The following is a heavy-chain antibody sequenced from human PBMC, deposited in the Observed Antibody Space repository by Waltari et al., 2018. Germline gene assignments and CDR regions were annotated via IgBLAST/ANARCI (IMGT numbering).Heavy chain of an antibody. CDR3: AREGPKWEPDAFDI. J-gene: IGHJ3*02. Sequence: QVQLVQSGAEVKKPGSSVKVSCKASGGPFSSYAISWVRQAPGQGLEWMGGIIPIFGTANYAQKFQGRVTITADESTSTAYMELSSLRSEDTAVYYCAREGPKWEPDAFDIWGQGTMVTVSS. CDR2: IIPIFGTA. CDR1: GGPFSSYA. D-gene: IGHD1-26*01. V-gene: IGHV1-69*13.